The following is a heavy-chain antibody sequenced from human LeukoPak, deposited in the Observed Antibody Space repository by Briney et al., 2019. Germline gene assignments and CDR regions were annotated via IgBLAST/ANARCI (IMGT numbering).Heavy chain of an antibody. V-gene: IGHV3-15*04. Sequence: GRCLRLSCAASGFTLSNAWMSCVRQAPGQGLKWCGGIERKNDSGRTYYHATVKGRITISRDDSTNTLHLQMNSLKTEDTAVYYCTTSLAGAVTALYPFDNWGQGTLVTVSS. J-gene: IGHJ4*02. CDR2: IERKNDSGRT. D-gene: IGHD2-21*02. CDR1: GFTLSNAW. CDR3: TTSLAGAVTALYPFDN.